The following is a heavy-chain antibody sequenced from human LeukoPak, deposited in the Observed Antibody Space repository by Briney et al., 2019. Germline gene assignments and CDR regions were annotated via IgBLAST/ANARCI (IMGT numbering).Heavy chain of an antibody. V-gene: IGHV3-30*02. Sequence: PGGSLRLSCAASGFTFSSYGMHWVRQAPGKGLEWVAFIRYDGSNKYYADSVKGRFTISRDNSKNTLYLQMNSLRAEDTAVYYCAREAHSSSWYLSYYYYYMDVWGKGTTVTVSS. CDR1: GFTFSSYG. CDR3: AREAHSSSWYLSYYYYYMDV. D-gene: IGHD6-13*01. J-gene: IGHJ6*03. CDR2: IRYDGSNK.